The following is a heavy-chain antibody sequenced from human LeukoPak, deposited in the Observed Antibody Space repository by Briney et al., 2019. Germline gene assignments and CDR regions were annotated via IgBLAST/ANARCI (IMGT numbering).Heavy chain of an antibody. Sequence: SQTLSLTCTVSCASITSDDFYWNWIRQHPGKGLEWIGYIYYTGSTYYNSSLKSRVTISIDTSKNQFSLNLSSVTAADTAVYYCARGPPFASWGQGTLVTVSS. V-gene: IGHV4-31*03. J-gene: IGHJ1*01. D-gene: IGHD3-16*01. CDR3: ARGPPFAS. CDR2: IYYTGST. CDR1: CASITSDDFY.